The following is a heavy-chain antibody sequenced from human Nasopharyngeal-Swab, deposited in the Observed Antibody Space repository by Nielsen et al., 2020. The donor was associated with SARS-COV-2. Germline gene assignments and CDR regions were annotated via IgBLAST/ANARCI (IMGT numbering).Heavy chain of an antibody. CDR3: AREGGVDTMIVAHSQRGPIDY. Sequence: LKISCAASGSTFSDYYMSWIRQAPGKGLEWVSYISSSGSTIYYADSVKGRFTISRDNAKNSLYLQMNSLRAEDTAVYYCAREGGVDTMIVAHSQRGPIDYWGQGTLVTVSS. V-gene: IGHV3-11*01. J-gene: IGHJ4*02. CDR2: ISSSGSTI. D-gene: IGHD3-22*01. CDR1: GSTFSDYY.